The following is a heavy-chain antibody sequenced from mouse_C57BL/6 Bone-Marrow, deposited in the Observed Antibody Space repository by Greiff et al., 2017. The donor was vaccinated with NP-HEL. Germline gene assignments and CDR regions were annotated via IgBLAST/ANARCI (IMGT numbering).Heavy chain of an antibody. Sequence: EVKLVESGGGLVQPGGSLKLSCAASGFTFSDYYMYWVRQTPEKRLEWVAYISNGGGSTYYPDTVKGRFTISRDNAKNTLYLQMSRLKSEDTAMYYCARQLRLLAMDYWGQGTSVTVSS. V-gene: IGHV5-12*01. CDR2: ISNGGGST. J-gene: IGHJ4*01. D-gene: IGHD3-2*02. CDR1: GFTFSDYY. CDR3: ARQLRLLAMDY.